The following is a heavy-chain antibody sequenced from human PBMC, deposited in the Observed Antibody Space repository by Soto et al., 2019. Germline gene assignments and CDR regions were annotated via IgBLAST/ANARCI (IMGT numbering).Heavy chain of an antibody. Sequence: QVQLVQSGAEVKKPGASVKVSCKASGYTFTSYDINWVRQATGQGLEWMGWMNPNSGNTGYAQKFKGRVTMTRNTSISTAYMELSSLRSEDTAVYYCARGEVVPAATAHYYYYYYMDVWGKGTTVTVSS. D-gene: IGHD2-2*01. CDR1: GYTFTSYD. CDR3: ARGEVVPAATAHYYYYYYMDV. V-gene: IGHV1-8*01. CDR2: MNPNSGNT. J-gene: IGHJ6*03.